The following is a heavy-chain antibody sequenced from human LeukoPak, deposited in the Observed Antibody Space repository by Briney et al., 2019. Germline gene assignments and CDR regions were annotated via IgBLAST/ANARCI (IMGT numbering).Heavy chain of an antibody. J-gene: IGHJ4*02. Sequence: PGGSLRLSCAASGFTFSSYSMNWVRQAPGKGLEWVSYISFSSSTIYYADSVKGRFTISRDNSKNTLYLQMNSLRAEDTAVYYCAKARGDYWGQGTLVTVSS. CDR1: GFTFSSYS. CDR2: ISFSSSTI. V-gene: IGHV3-48*01. CDR3: AKARGDY.